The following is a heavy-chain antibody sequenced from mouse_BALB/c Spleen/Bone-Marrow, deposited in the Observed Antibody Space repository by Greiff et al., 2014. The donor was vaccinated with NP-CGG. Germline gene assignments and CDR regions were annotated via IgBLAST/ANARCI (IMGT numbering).Heavy chain of an antibody. CDR1: GFTFSDCY. D-gene: IGHD1-2*01. Sequence: VQVVESGGGLVKPGGSLKLSCAASGFTFSDCYMYWVRQTPEKRLEWVATISDGGSYTYYPDSVKGRFTISRDNAKNNLYLQMSSLKSEDTAMYYCARDLITTATSFAYWGQGTLVTVSA. CDR3: ARDLITTATSFAY. CDR2: ISDGGSYT. J-gene: IGHJ3*01. V-gene: IGHV5-4*02.